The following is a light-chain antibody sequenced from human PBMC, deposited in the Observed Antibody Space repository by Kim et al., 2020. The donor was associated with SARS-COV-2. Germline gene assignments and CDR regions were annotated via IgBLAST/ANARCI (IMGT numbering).Light chain of an antibody. Sequence: ATINCKSSQSILYSSNNKNYLAWFRQKPGQPPNLLIYWASTRESGVPDRLSSSGSGTNFTLTINSLQAEDVAVYYCQQYYRTPWTFGQGTKVDIK. CDR1: QSILYSSNNKNY. V-gene: IGKV4-1*01. CDR3: QQYYRTPWT. J-gene: IGKJ1*01. CDR2: WAS.